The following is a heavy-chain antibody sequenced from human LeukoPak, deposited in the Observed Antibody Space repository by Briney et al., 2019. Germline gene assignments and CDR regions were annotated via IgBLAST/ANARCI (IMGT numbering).Heavy chain of an antibody. CDR2: IYSGGST. J-gene: IGHJ3*02. D-gene: IGHD2-15*01. V-gene: IGHV3-53*01. CDR1: GFTVSRNY. Sequence: PGGSLRLSCAASGFTVSRNYMSWVRQAPGKGLEWVSVIYSGGSTYYADSVKGRFTISRYNSKNTLYLQMNSLRAEDTAVYYCARDYCSGGSCYREHDAFDIWGQGTMVTVSS. CDR3: ARDYCSGGSCYREHDAFDI.